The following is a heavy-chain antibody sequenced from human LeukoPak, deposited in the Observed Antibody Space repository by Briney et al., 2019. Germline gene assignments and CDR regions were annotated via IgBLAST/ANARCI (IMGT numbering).Heavy chain of an antibody. Sequence: GGSLRLSCAASGFTFSSYWMHWVRQAPGKGLVWVSRINTDGSSTSYADSVKGRFTISRDNAKNTLYLQMNSLRAEDTAVYYCAGDAPYGDYEDYWGQGTLVTVSS. CDR1: GFTFSSYW. CDR3: AGDAPYGDYEDY. CDR2: INTDGSST. D-gene: IGHD4-17*01. J-gene: IGHJ4*02. V-gene: IGHV3-74*01.